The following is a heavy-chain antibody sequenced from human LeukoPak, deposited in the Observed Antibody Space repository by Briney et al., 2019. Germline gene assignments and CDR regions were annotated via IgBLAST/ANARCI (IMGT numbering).Heavy chain of an antibody. CDR3: AKRGRSSGWLQMDRYYFDY. CDR1: GFTFSSYA. Sequence: GGSLRLSCAASGFTFSSYAMSWVRQAPGKGLEWVSAISGSGGSTYYADSVKGRFTISRDNSKNTLYLQMNSPRAEDTAVYYCAKRGRSSGWLQMDRYYFDYWGQGTLVTVSS. D-gene: IGHD6-19*01. V-gene: IGHV3-23*01. J-gene: IGHJ4*02. CDR2: ISGSGGST.